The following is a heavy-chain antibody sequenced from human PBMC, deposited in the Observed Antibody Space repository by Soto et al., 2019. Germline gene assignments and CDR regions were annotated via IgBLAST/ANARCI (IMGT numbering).Heavy chain of an antibody. V-gene: IGHV3-33*01. Sequence: RLSWTASGFTFSSNGMHWVRQAPGKGLEWVAVIWSDGSNKYYADSVKGRFTIFRDNSKSTLYLQMNGLRAEDTAVYYCARDGSNKPGFYYGMDVWCQGTTLTVS. CDR2: IWSDGSNK. CDR1: GFTFSSNG. CDR3: ARDGSNKPGFYYGMDV. J-gene: IGHJ6*02. D-gene: IGHD6-13*01.